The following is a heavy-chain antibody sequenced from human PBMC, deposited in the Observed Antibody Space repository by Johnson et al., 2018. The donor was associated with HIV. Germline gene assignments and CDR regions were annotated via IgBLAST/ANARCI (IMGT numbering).Heavy chain of an antibody. J-gene: IGHJ3*02. CDR2: ISYDGSNQ. V-gene: IGHV3-30-3*01. CDR1: GFTFSSYA. CDR3: AKDVELHGAFDI. D-gene: IGHD1-26*01. Sequence: QVQLVESGGGVVQPGRSLRLSCAASGFTFSSYAMHWVRQAPGKGLEWVAVISYDGSNQYYADSVRGRFTISRDNSKNTLYLQMTSLRVEDAAVYYCAKDVELHGAFDIWGQGTMVTVSS.